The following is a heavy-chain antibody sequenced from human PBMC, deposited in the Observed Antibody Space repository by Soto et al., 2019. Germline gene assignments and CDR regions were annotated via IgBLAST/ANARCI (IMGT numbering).Heavy chain of an antibody. J-gene: IGHJ4*02. Sequence: ASETLSLTCAVYGGSFSGYYWSWIRQPPGKGLEWIGEINHSGSTNYNPSLKSRVTISVDTSKNQFSLKLSSVTAADTAVYYCAGGKDYYGSGSYYKEFDYWGQGTLVTVSS. V-gene: IGHV4-34*01. CDR1: GGSFSGYY. CDR2: INHSGST. D-gene: IGHD3-10*01. CDR3: AGGKDYYGSGSYYKEFDY.